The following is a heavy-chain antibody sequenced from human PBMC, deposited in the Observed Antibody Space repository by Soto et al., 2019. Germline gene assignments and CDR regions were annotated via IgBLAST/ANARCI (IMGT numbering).Heavy chain of an antibody. Sequence: QVQLQESGPGLVKPSGTLSLTCTVSGASISASHWWSWVRLPPGKGLEWIGEIYQSGTTNYNPSLTGRLTISLDKSKNQFSLKLTSVTAADTAVYYCARGKWQLLALYYFDYWGQGTLVTVSS. V-gene: IGHV4-4*02. CDR1: GASISASHW. J-gene: IGHJ4*02. CDR2: IYQSGTT. D-gene: IGHD1-26*01. CDR3: ARGKWQLLALYYFDY.